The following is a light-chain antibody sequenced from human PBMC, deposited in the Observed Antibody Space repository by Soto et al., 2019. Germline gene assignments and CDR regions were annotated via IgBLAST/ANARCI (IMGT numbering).Light chain of an antibody. J-gene: IGKJ2*01. V-gene: IGKV3-20*01. CDR1: QSVSSSY. CDR3: QQYGSSPMYT. Sequence: EIVLTQSPGTLSLSPGERVTLSCRASQSVSSSYLAWYQQKPGQAPRLLIYGASSRATGIPDRFSGGGSGTDFTLTISRLEPEDFAVYYCQQYGSSPMYTFGQGTKLEIK. CDR2: GAS.